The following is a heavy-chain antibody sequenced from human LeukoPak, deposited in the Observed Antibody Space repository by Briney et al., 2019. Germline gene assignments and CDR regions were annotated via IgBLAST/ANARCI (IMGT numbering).Heavy chain of an antibody. D-gene: IGHD3-22*01. Sequence: GGSLRLSCAASGFIFSGYDMNWVRRPPGKGLEWVSFISRSGRTIYYADSVKGRFTISRDDAKNSLYLQMNSLRAGDTALYYCASQYYYDNSAYYTSDWFDPWGQGTLVTVSS. V-gene: IGHV3-48*03. J-gene: IGHJ5*02. CDR1: GFIFSGYD. CDR3: ASQYYYDNSAYYTSDWFDP. CDR2: ISRSGRTI.